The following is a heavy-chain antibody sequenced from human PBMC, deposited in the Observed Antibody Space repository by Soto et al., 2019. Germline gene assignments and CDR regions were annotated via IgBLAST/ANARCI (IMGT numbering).Heavy chain of an antibody. CDR2: IYYSGST. D-gene: IGHD3-10*01. V-gene: IGHV4-31*03. Sequence: PSETLSLTCTVSGGSISSGGYYWSWIRQHPGKGLEWIGYIYYSGSTYYNPSLKSRVTISVDTSKNQFSLKLSSVTAADTAVYYCARDGSGSYYTKSYGMDVWGQGTTLTVSS. CDR1: GGSISSGGYY. J-gene: IGHJ6*02. CDR3: ARDGSGSYYTKSYGMDV.